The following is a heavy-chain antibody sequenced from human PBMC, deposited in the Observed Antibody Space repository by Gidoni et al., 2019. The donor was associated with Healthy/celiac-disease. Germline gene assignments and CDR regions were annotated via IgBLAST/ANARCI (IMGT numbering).Heavy chain of an antibody. CDR1: GGSISSSSYY. D-gene: IGHD3-22*01. J-gene: IGHJ4*02. CDR2: ISSVGST. Sequence: QLQLQESGPGRVKHSETLSITCTVSGGSISSSSYYWGWIRQPPGKGLEWLGSISSVGSTYSNPSLRSRVTLSVDTSKNQFSLTLSSVTAADPAVYSCASHGDYVISGYYYVFDYWGQGPLVTVSS. V-gene: IGHV4-39*01. CDR3: ASHGDYVISGYYYVFDY.